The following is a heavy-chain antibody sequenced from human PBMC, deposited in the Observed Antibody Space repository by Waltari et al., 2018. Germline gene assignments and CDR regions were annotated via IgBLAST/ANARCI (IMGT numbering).Heavy chain of an antibody. CDR1: GFTFSSYA. CDR2: ISGSGGIT. D-gene: IGHD1-20*01. CDR3: AKMMGRITGTDGY. V-gene: IGHV3-23*01. Sequence: EVQLLESGGGLVQPGGSLRLSCAASGFTFSSYAMSWVRQAPGKGLGWVSAISGSGGITYYSDSVKGRFTISRDNSKNTLYLQMNSLRAEDTGVYYCAKMMGRITGTDGYWGQGTLVTVSS. J-gene: IGHJ4*02.